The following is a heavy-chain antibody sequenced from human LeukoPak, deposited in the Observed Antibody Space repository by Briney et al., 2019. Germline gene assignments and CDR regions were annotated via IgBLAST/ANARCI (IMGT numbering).Heavy chain of an antibody. J-gene: IGHJ3*02. Sequence: GGSLRLPCAASGFTISNYAVSWVRQAPGKGLEWVSAEGSRGGTYYPDSVRGRFTNSRDTSDNSLSLQMNSLRVGDTAVYFCASGTLTGPGYYAFDIWGQGTVVTVSS. D-gene: IGHD1-14*01. CDR2: EGSRGGT. V-gene: IGHV3-23*01. CDR1: GFTISNYA. CDR3: ASGTLTGPGYYAFDI.